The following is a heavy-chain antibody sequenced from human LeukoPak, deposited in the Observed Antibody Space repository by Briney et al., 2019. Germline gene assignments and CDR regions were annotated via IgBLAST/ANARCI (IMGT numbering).Heavy chain of an antibody. J-gene: IGHJ4*02. CDR3: AIAVGIFDWLPLCDY. D-gene: IGHD3-9*01. CDR2: IYHSGIT. Sequence: SETLSLTCTVSGYSIRSGFYWGCLRQPPGKGLGWMGNIYHSGITYYTPFLKSRVTISVDTSKNQFYLKLSSVTAGDTAVYYCAIAVGIFDWLPLCDYWGQGTLVTVSS. V-gene: IGHV4-38-2*02. CDR1: GYSIRSGFY.